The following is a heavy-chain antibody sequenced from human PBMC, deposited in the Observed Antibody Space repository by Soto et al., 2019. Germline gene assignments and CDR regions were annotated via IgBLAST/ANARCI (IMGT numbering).Heavy chain of an antibody. CDR2: IYHTXSP. D-gene: IGHD6-6*01. Sequence: TLSLTCAVSRGSITSGGYSWSWIRQPPGKGLERMAXIYHTXSPYYNQSLKXXVTLSVDXXTNQFSLKMSSVTAADTAVYYCAGGMAARPLGYWGQGTLVTVSS. CDR1: RGSITSGGYS. J-gene: IGHJ4*02. V-gene: IGHV4-30-2*01. CDR3: AGGMAARPLGY.